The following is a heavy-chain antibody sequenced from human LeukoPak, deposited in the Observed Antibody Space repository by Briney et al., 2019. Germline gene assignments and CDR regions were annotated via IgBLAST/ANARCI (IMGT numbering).Heavy chain of an antibody. J-gene: IGHJ4*02. V-gene: IGHV3-23*01. CDR3: AKDPRHGGYGYYFDY. CDR1: GFTFSSYA. D-gene: IGHD5-12*01. Sequence: GGSLRLSCAASGFTFSSYAMSWVRQAPGKGLEWVSAISGSGGSTYYADSVEGRFTISRDNSKNTLYLQMNSLRAEDTAVYYCAKDPRHGGYGYYFDYWGQGTLVTVSS. CDR2: ISGSGGST.